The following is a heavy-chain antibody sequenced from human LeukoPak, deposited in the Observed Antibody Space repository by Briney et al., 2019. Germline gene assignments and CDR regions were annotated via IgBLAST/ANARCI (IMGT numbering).Heavy chain of an antibody. CDR3: ARHDILTGYYPWWFDP. Sequence: GESLKISCKGSGSSFTSYWISWVRQMPGKGLEWMGRIDPSDSYTNYSPSFQGHVTISADKSISTAYLQWSSLKASDTAMYYCARHDILTGYYPWWFDPWGQGTLVTVSS. V-gene: IGHV5-10-1*01. CDR1: GSSFTSYW. CDR2: IDPSDSYT. D-gene: IGHD3-9*01. J-gene: IGHJ5*02.